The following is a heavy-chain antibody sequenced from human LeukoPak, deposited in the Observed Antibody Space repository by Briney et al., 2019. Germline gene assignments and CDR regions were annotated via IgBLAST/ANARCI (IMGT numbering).Heavy chain of an antibody. Sequence: GGSLRLSCAASGFTFSSYSMNWVRQAPGKGLEWVSSISSSSSYIYYADSVKGRFTISRDNSKSTLHLQMNSLRAEDTAAYYCARNRAVGYAPGDYWGQGTLVTVSS. D-gene: IGHD5-12*01. CDR3: ARNRAVGYAPGDY. V-gene: IGHV3-21*01. CDR1: GFTFSSYS. CDR2: ISSSSSYI. J-gene: IGHJ4*02.